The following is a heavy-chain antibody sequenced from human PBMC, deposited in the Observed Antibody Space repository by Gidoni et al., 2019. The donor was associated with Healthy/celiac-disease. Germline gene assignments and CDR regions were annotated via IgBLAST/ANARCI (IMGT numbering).Heavy chain of an antibody. V-gene: IGHV3-48*02. CDR3: ARDQRLGGVEDTLDY. Sequence: EVQLVESGGGLVQPGGSLRLSCAASGFTFSSYSMNWVRQAPGKGLEWVSYISSSSSTIYYADSVKGRFTISRDNAKNSLYLQMNSLRDEDTAVYYCARDQRLGGVEDTLDYWGQGTLVTVSS. CDR2: ISSSSSTI. J-gene: IGHJ4*02. D-gene: IGHD3-16*01. CDR1: GFTFSSYS.